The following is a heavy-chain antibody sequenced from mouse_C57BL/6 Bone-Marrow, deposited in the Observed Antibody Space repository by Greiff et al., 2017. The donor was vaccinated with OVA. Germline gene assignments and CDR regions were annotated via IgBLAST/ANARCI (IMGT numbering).Heavy chain of an antibody. D-gene: IGHD1-1*01. J-gene: IGHJ1*03. CDR3: ARYSSAVVATEWYFDV. CDR2: INPGSGGT. CDR1: GYAFTNYL. Sequence: QVQLKQSGAELVRPGTSVKVSCKASGYAFTNYLIEWVKQRPGQGLEWIGVINPGSGGTNYNEKFKGKATLTADKSSSTAYMQLSSLTSEDSAVYFCARYSSAVVATEWYFDVWGTGTTVTVSS. V-gene: IGHV1-54*01.